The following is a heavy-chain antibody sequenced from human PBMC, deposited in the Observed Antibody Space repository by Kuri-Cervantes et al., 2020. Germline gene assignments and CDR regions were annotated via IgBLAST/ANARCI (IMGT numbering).Heavy chain of an antibody. CDR1: GFTFSSYE. CDR2: ISSSGSTI. D-gene: IGHD7-27*01. J-gene: IGHJ2*01. Sequence: GGSLRLSCAASGFTFSSYEMNWVRQAPGKGLEWVSYISSSGSTIYYADSVKGRFTISRDNSKNTKNTLYLQMNSLRSEDTAVYYCARAEDWGTPWCFDLWGRGTLVTVSS. V-gene: IGHV3-48*03. CDR3: ARAEDWGTPWCFDL.